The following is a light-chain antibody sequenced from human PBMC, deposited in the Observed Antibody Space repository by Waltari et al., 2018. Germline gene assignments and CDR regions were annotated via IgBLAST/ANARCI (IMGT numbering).Light chain of an antibody. CDR1: QSISSS. V-gene: IGKV1-5*03. CDR3: QQYRRFWT. CDR2: ETS. Sequence: IQMPPSPSTLSAFVGDSVIIPCRDSQSISSSLAWYQQKPGKAPKLLIYETSTLQNGVPPRFSGSGSGTEFTLTISILQPDDFATYYCQQYRRFWTFGQGTKVELK. J-gene: IGKJ1*01.